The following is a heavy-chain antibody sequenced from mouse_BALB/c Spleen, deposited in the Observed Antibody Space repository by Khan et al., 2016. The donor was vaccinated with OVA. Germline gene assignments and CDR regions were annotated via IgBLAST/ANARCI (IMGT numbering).Heavy chain of an antibody. CDR1: GYSITSDYA. CDR2: ISYSGRT. CDR3: AGGRVY. Sequence: EVQLQESGPGLVKPSQSLSLTCTVTGYSITSDYAWNWIRQFPGNKLEWMGYISYSGRTSYTPSLKSRISITRDPSKNQFFLQLNSVTTEDTARYYCAGGRVYWGQGTLVTVSA. J-gene: IGHJ3*01. V-gene: IGHV3-2*02. D-gene: IGHD3-3*01.